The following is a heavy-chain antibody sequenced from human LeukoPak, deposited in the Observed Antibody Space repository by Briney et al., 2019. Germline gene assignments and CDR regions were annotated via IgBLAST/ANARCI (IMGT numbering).Heavy chain of an antibody. Sequence: GESLNISCKGSGYSFTSYWIGWVRQMPGQGLEWMGIIYPGDSDTRYSPSFQGQVTISADKSLSPAYLQRSSLEASDTAMYYCARRSSSWYWYWGQGTLVTVSS. D-gene: IGHD6-13*01. CDR1: GYSFTSYW. V-gene: IGHV5-51*01. CDR2: IYPGDSDT. CDR3: ARRSSSWYWY. J-gene: IGHJ4*02.